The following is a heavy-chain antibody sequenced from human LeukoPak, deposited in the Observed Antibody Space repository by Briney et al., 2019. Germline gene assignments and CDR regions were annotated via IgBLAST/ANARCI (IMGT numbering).Heavy chain of an antibody. Sequence: GGSLRLSCAVSGFTLSDYWMHWVRQAPGKGLVWVSHINLDGSWTGYADSVKGRFTFSKDDAKNTEYLQMNSLRAEDTAVYYCARDFPGTEDAFDVWGQGTMVTVSS. CDR1: GFTLSDYW. CDR3: ARDFPGTEDAFDV. J-gene: IGHJ3*01. V-gene: IGHV3-74*01. CDR2: INLDGSWT.